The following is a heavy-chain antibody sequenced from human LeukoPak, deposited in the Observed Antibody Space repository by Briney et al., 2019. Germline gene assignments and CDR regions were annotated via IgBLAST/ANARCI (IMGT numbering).Heavy chain of an antibody. D-gene: IGHD3-9*01. CDR1: GLTVSNNY. CDR3: ARDPIPVHYDILTGYSDY. Sequence: PGGSLRLSCAASGLTVSNNYLSWVRQAPGKGLEWVSVLYVDGSKYYADSVKGRFTISRDNSKNMMYLQMNSLRADDTAVYYCARDPIPVHYDILTGYSDYGGQGTLVTVSS. J-gene: IGHJ4*02. CDR2: LYVDGSK. V-gene: IGHV3-66*01.